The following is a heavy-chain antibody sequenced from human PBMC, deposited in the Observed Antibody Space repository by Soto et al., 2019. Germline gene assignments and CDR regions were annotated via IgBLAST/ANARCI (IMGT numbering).Heavy chain of an antibody. Sequence: SLRLSCAASGFTFNNYAMSWVRQAPGKGLEWVSAISANGQGIYYADSVKGRFIISRDSSKNTVFLHMDSLTAEDTAVYYCAKDRNYPRDQFHNWGQGTLVTVS. CDR3: AKDRNYPRDQFHN. CDR1: GFTFNNYA. J-gene: IGHJ4*02. V-gene: IGHV3-23*01. CDR2: ISANGQGI. D-gene: IGHD1-7*01.